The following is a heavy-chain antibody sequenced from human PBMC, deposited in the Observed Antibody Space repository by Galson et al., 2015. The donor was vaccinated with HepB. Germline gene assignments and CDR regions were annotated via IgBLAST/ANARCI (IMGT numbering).Heavy chain of an antibody. V-gene: IGHV1-2*04. Sequence: SVKVSCKASGYTFTGYYMHWVRQAPGQGLEWMGWINPNSGGTNYAQKFQGWVTMTRDTSISTAYMELSRLRSDDTAAYYCARDITMVRGVIGYYGMDVWGQGTTVTVSS. J-gene: IGHJ6*02. CDR3: ARDITMVRGVIGYYGMDV. CDR1: GYTFTGYY. D-gene: IGHD3-10*01. CDR2: INPNSGGT.